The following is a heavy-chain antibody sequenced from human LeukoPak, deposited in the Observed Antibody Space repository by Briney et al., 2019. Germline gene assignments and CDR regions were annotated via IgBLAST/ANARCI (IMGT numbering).Heavy chain of an antibody. CDR1: GFTFSSYS. CDR2: ISSSSSYI. CDR3: ARGRRFGELLSWVV. Sequence: PGGSLRLSCAASGFTFSSYSMNWVRQAPGKGLEWASSISSSSSYIYYADSVKGRFTISRDNAKNSLYLQMNSLRAEDTAAYYCARGRRFGELLSWVVWGKGTTVTISS. D-gene: IGHD3-10*01. V-gene: IGHV3-21*01. J-gene: IGHJ6*04.